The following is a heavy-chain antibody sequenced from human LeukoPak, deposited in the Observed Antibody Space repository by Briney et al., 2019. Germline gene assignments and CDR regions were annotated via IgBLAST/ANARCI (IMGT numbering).Heavy chain of an antibody. CDR3: AKEHSSGWYLNWFDP. CDR2: ISGSGGST. J-gene: IGHJ5*02. Sequence: GGSLRLSCAASGFSFSSYAMIWVRQAPGKGLEWVSAISGSGGSTYYGDSVKGRFTFSRDNSKNPLYLQMNSLRAEDTAVYYCAKEHSSGWYLNWFDPWGQGTLVTVSS. V-gene: IGHV3-23*01. CDR1: GFSFSSYA. D-gene: IGHD6-19*01.